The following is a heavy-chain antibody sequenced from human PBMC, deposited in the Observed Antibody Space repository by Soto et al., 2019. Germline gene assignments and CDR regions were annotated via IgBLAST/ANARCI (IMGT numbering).Heavy chain of an antibody. CDR1: GGSFSGYY. V-gene: IGHV4-34*01. CDR2: INHSGST. CDR3: ARAGVAVAGILTGNWFDP. Sequence: KPSETLSLTCAVYGGSFSGYYWSWIRHPPGKGLEWIGEINHSGSTNYNPSLKSRVTISVDTSKNQFSLKLSSVTAADTAVYYCARAGVAVAGILTGNWFDPWGRGTLVTVSS. J-gene: IGHJ5*02. D-gene: IGHD6-19*01.